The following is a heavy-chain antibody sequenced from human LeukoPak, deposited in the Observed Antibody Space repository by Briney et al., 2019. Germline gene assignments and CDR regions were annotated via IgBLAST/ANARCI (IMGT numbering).Heavy chain of an antibody. Sequence: SETLSLTCTVSGGAIRSYYWSWLRQPAGKGLVWLGRIYTSGSTDYNPSLKSRVTMSVDTSKNQFSLKLSSVTAADTAVYYCVRESYVWGSYRYINYFDYWGQGTLVTVSS. D-gene: IGHD3-16*02. J-gene: IGHJ4*02. CDR3: VRESYVWGSYRYINYFDY. CDR2: IYTSGST. CDR1: GGAIRSYY. V-gene: IGHV4-4*07.